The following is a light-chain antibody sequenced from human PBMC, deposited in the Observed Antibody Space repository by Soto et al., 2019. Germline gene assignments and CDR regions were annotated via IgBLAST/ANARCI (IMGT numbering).Light chain of an antibody. J-gene: IGLJ3*02. CDR2: EVT. Sequence: QSALTQPASVSGSPGQSITISCTGTSSDVGGYNYVSWFQQHPGQVPKLTIYEVTNRPSGVSNRFSGSKSGNTASLTISGLQPEDEADYYCSSYTSSDTWVFGGGTKLTVL. CDR1: SSDVGGYNY. V-gene: IGLV2-14*01. CDR3: SSYTSSDTWV.